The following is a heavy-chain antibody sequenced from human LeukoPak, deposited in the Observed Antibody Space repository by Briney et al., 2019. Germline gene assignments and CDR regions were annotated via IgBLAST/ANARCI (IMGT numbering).Heavy chain of an antibody. Sequence: VGSLRLSCAASGFTFSSYAMSWVRQAPGKGLDWVSAITGSGGSTYYADSVKGRFTISRDNSKNTLYLQMNSLRAEDTAVYYCAKVGGGSGSYNYYYSYMDVWGKGTTVAVSS. J-gene: IGHJ6*03. D-gene: IGHD3-10*01. V-gene: IGHV3-23*01. CDR2: ITGSGGST. CDR1: GFTFSSYA. CDR3: AKVGGGSGSYNYYYSYMDV.